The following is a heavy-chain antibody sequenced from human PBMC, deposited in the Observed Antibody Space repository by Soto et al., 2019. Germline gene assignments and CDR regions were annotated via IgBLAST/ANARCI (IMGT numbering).Heavy chain of an antibody. CDR2: IYYSGST. Sequence: QVQLQESGPGLVKPSETLSLTCTVSGGSISSYYWNWIRQPPGKGLEWIGYIYYSGSTNYNPSLKXRVTISVDTSKNQFSLKPSSVTAADTAVYYCARRYGGAFDIWGQGTMVTVSS. J-gene: IGHJ3*02. CDR1: GGSISSYY. D-gene: IGHD4-17*01. CDR3: ARRYGGAFDI. V-gene: IGHV4-59*08.